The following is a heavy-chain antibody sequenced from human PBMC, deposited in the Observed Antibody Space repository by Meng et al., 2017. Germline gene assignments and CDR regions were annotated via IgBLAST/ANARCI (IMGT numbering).Heavy chain of an antibody. D-gene: IGHD7-27*01. J-gene: IGHJ4*02. Sequence: QVLLQPSCPVHVNPSGSRSLTCAGAGGLIRSRNRWSWVSTPPGKGLEWIGEIYHSGSTNYNPSLKSRVTISVDKSKNQFSLKLSSVTAADTAVYYCARIGDWGSTRYFDYWGQGTLVTVSS. CDR1: GGLIRSRNR. CDR2: IYHSGST. V-gene: IGHV4-4*02. CDR3: ARIGDWGSTRYFDY.